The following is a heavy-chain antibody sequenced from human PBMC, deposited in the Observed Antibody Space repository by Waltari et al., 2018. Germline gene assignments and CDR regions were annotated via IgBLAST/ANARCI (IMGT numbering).Heavy chain of an antibody. CDR1: GDSVSSAYL. D-gene: IGHD2-15*01. J-gene: IGHJ5*02. V-gene: IGHV4-4*02. CDR2: VHGSGRT. CDR3: ARDRGRGLYLDT. Sequence: QLQLQESGPGLVKPSGTLSLSCAVSGDSVSSAYLWNWVRQSPQKGLEWIGQVHGSGRTNYNPSFASRVTVSLDTSKNLFSLKVTSATAADTAVYYYARDRGRGLYLDTWGPGTLVTVSP.